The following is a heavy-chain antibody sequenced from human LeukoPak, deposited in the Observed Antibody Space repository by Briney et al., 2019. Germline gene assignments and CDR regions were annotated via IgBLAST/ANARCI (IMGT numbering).Heavy chain of an antibody. Sequence: GGSLRLSCAASGFTFSSYWMSWVRQAPGKGLEWVANIKQDGSEKYYVDSVKGRFTISRDNAENSLYLQMNSLRAEDTAVYYCARVSTYYDILTGYSEAYYFDYWGQGTLVTVSS. V-gene: IGHV3-7*01. D-gene: IGHD3-9*01. CDR2: IKQDGSEK. CDR1: GFTFSSYW. J-gene: IGHJ4*02. CDR3: ARVSTYYDILTGYSEAYYFDY.